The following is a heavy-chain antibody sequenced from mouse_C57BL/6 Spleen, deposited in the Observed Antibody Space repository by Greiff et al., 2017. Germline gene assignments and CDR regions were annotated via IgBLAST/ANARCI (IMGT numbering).Heavy chain of an antibody. V-gene: IGHV1-26*01. D-gene: IGHD3-2*02. CDR3: ASLRPRPLYYAMDY. CDR1: GYTFTDYY. J-gene: IGHJ4*01. Sequence: EVQLQQSGPELVKPGASVKISCKASGYTFTDYYMNWVKQSHGKSLEWIGDINPNNGGTSYNQKFKGKATLTVDKSSSTAYMELRSLTSEDSAVXYCASLRPRPLYYAMDYWGQGTSVTVSS. CDR2: INPNNGGT.